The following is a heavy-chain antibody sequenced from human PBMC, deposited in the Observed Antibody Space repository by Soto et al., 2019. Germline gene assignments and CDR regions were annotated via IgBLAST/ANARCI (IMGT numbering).Heavy chain of an antibody. Sequence: EVQLLESGGGLVQPGGSLRLSCAASGFTFSSYAMSWVRQAPGKGLEWVSVISGSGGSRYYAGSGKGRFTISRDNSKNTLYLQMSSRRAEDTAVYYCSRRSSGWYFDYGGQGTLVTVSS. J-gene: IGHJ4*02. V-gene: IGHV3-23*01. CDR3: SRRSSGWYFDY. CDR2: ISGSGGSR. CDR1: GFTFSSYA. D-gene: IGHD6-19*01.